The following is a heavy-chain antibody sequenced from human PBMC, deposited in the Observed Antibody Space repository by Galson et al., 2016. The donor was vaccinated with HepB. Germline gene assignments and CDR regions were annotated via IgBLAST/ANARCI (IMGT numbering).Heavy chain of an antibody. CDR3: ATVVWFSSSPSAEGSPFDP. J-gene: IGHJ5*02. D-gene: IGHD6-19*01. CDR1: GYTFNNYG. CDR2: ISADNGNT. V-gene: IGHV1-18*04. Sequence: SVKVSCKASGYTFNNYGFTWLRQAPGQGLEWMGWISADNGNTNYAQKLQGRVTLTTDTSTSTAYMELRSLRSDDTAVYYCATVVWFSSSPSAEGSPFDPWGQGTLVTVSS.